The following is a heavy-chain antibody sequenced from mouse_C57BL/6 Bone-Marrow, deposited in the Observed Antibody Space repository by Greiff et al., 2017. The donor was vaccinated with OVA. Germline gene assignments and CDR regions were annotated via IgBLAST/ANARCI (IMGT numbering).Heavy chain of an antibody. V-gene: IGHV1-7*01. CDR3: ARGYYGNYYAMDY. CDR2: INPSSGYT. Sequence: VQLQQSGAELAKPGASVKLSCKASGYTFTSYWMHWVKQRPGQGLEWIGYINPSSGYTKYNQKFKDKATLTADKSSSTAYMQLSSLTYEDSAVYYGARGYYGNYYAMDYWGQGTSVTVSS. D-gene: IGHD2-1*01. CDR1: GYTFTSYW. J-gene: IGHJ4*01.